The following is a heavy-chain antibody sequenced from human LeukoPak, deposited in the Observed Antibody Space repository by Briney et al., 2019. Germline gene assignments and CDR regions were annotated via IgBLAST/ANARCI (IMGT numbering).Heavy chain of an antibody. D-gene: IGHD5-18*01. CDR3: ARDLFEYTYGLPFEY. CDR2: TGVYNDNT. J-gene: IGHJ4*02. V-gene: IGHV1-18*01. Sequence: ASVKVSCKASGYMFASYGISWARQAPGQGLEWMGWTGVYNDNTNLAPKFQGRVTMTTDISTSTAVMELRSLRSDDTAVYYSARDLFEYTYGLPFEYWGQGTLVTVSS. CDR1: GYMFASYG.